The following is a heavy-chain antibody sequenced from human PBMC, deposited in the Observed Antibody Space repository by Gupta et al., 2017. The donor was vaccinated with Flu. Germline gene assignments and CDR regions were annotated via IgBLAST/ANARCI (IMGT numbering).Heavy chain of an antibody. CDR1: GASISSYF. D-gene: IGHD6-19*01. CDR2: IYYSGST. Sequence: QVQLQESGPGLVKPSETLSLPCTVSGASISSYFWSWIRQPPGKGLEWIGYIYYSGSTNYNPSLKSRVTISVDTSKNQFSLKLSSVTAADTAVYYCARHLGSSSGWFVWGQGTLVTVSS. CDR3: ARHLGSSSGWFV. J-gene: IGHJ4*02. V-gene: IGHV4-59*08.